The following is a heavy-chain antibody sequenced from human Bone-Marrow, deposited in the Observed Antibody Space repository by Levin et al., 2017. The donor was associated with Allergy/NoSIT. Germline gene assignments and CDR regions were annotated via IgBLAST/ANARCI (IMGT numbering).Heavy chain of an antibody. D-gene: IGHD1-20*01. V-gene: IGHV4-59*01. CDR2: IHDSGST. CDR3: ARVYTGNDKIDF. J-gene: IGHJ4*02. CDR1: GGSISTSY. Sequence: SQTLSLTCSVSGGSISTSYWSWIRQPPGKGLEWIGYIHDSGSTNYNPSLKSRVTISVDTSKNQFSLKLSSVTAADTAIYYCARVYTGNDKIDFWGQGTLVTVSS.